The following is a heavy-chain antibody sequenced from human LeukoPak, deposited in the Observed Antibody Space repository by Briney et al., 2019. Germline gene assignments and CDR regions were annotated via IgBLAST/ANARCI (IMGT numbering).Heavy chain of an antibody. D-gene: IGHD6-6*01. J-gene: IGHJ5*02. CDR3: ARDREYSSSGLVWFDP. Sequence: PSETLSLTCTVSGVSVSGYYWSWIRQPPGKGLEWIGYIYYSGSTNYNPSLKSRVTISVDTSENQFSLKLTSVTAADTAVYYCARDREYSSSGLVWFDPWGHGILVTVSS. V-gene: IGHV4-59*02. CDR1: GVSVSGYY. CDR2: IYYSGST.